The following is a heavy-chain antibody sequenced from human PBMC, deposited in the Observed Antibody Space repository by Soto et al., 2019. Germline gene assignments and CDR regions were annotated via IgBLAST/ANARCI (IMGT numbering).Heavy chain of an antibody. CDR1: GFTFSSYG. V-gene: IGHV3-30*18. D-gene: IGHD1-26*01. CDR3: AKSGGSYFDY. Sequence: QVQLVESGGGVVQPGRSLRLSCAASGFTFSSYGMHCVRQAPGKGLEWVAVISYDGSNKYYADSVKGRFTISRDNSKNTLYLQMNSLRAEDTAVYYCAKSGGSYFDYWGQGTLVTVSS. CDR2: ISYDGSNK. J-gene: IGHJ4*02.